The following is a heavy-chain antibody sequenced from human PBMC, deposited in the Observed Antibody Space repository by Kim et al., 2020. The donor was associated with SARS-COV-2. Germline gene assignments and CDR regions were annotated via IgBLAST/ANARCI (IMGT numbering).Heavy chain of an antibody. Sequence: ASVKVSCKASGYAFITSHIHWVRQVPGQGLEWMGMFTPSGGNTAFAQRFQGRVTMAGDTSTSTAYMELSSLRSEDTAVYYCGRDLHNSWCIAHWGQGTLVTVSS. V-gene: IGHV1-46*01. CDR2: FTPSGGNT. J-gene: IGHJ4*02. D-gene: IGHD1-1*01. CDR1: GYAFITSH. CDR3: GRDLHNSWCIAH.